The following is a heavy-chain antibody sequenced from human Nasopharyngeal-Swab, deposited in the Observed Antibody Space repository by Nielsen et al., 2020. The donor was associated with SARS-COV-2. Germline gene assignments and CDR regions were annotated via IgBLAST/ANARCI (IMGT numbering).Heavy chain of an antibody. V-gene: IGHV3-30*18. Sequence: GESLKISCAASGFTFSSYGMHWVRQAPGKGLEWVAVISYDGSNKYYADSVKGRFTISRDNSKNTLYLQMNSLRAEDTAVYYCAKDRYDSSYVDYWGQRTLVTVSS. CDR1: GFTFSSYG. D-gene: IGHD3-22*01. J-gene: IGHJ4*02. CDR2: ISYDGSNK. CDR3: AKDRYDSSYVDY.